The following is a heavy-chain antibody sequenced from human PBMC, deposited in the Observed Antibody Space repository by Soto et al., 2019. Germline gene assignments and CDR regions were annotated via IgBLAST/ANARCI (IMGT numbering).Heavy chain of an antibody. Sequence: QVQLVQSGAEEKKPGASVKDSCKASGYTFTSYAMHWVRRAPGQGLEWMGWIKAGNGNTKYSQKFQSRVNITRDTCASKAYMDLSSLRSEDTAVYYCAGSIVAVTALDYWGQGTLVTVSS. CDR3: AGSIVAVTALDY. J-gene: IGHJ4*02. D-gene: IGHD2-15*01. CDR2: IKAGNGNT. V-gene: IGHV1-3*05. CDR1: GYTFTSYA.